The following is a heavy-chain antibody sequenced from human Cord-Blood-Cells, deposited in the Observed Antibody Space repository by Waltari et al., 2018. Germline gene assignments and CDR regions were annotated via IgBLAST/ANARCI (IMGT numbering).Heavy chain of an antibody. CDR2: ISSSSSTI. CDR3: ARVYSGSSPLYYFDY. CDR1: GFTFSSYS. J-gene: IGHJ4*02. D-gene: IGHD6-19*01. V-gene: IGHV3-48*02. Sequence: EVQLVESGGGLVQPGGSLRLSCPAPGFTFSSYSMNWVRQAPGKGLEWVSYISSSSSTIYYADSVKGRFTISRDNAKNSLYLQMNSLRDEDTAVYYCARVYSGSSPLYYFDYWGQGTLVTVSS.